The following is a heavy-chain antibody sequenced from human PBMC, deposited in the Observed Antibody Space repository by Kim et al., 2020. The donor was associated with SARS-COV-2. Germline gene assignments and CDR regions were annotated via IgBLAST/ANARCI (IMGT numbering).Heavy chain of an antibody. CDR3: ARDKGGIDYGDY. CDR2: ISSSSSYI. D-gene: IGHD3-16*01. V-gene: IGHV3-21*01. Sequence: GGSLRLSCAASGFTFSSYSMNWVRQAPGKGLEWVSSISSSSSYIYYADSVKGRFTISRDNAKNSLYLQMNSLRAEDTAVYYCARDKGGIDYGDYWGQGTLVTVSS. CDR1: GFTFSSYS. J-gene: IGHJ4*02.